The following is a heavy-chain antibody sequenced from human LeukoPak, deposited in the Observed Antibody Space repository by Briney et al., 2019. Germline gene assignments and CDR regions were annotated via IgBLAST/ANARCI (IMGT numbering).Heavy chain of an antibody. J-gene: IGHJ4*02. Sequence: GGSLRLSCAASGFTFSSSAMSWVRQAPGKGLEFVSAISGSGESTYYADSVKGRFTISRDTSKNTLYLQMSSLRAEDTAIYYCAKDHGRALGWYSFGYWGQGTLVTVSS. CDR2: ISGSGEST. D-gene: IGHD6-19*01. CDR3: AKDHGRALGWYSFGY. CDR1: GFTFSSSA. V-gene: IGHV3-23*01.